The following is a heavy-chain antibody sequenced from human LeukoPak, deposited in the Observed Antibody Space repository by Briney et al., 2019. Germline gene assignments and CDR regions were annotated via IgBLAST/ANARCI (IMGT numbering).Heavy chain of an antibody. CDR1: GFTFSSYA. CDR3: ARGRAVAGTYFDY. D-gene: IGHD6-19*01. V-gene: IGHV3-23*01. Sequence: AGGSLRLSCAASGFTFSSYAMTWVRQAPGKGLEWVSGLSDSGGSTYYADSVKGRFTISRDNSRNTLYLQMDSLRAEDTAAYYCARGRAVAGTYFDYWGQGTLVTVSS. J-gene: IGHJ4*02. CDR2: LSDSGGST.